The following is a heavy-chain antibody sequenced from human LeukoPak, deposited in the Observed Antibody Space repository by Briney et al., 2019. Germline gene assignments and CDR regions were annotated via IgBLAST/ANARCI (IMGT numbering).Heavy chain of an antibody. V-gene: IGHV3-48*01. J-gene: IGHJ4*02. Sequence: GGSLRLSCAASGFTFSSYSMNWVRQAPGKGLEWVSYISSSSSTIYYADSVKGRFTISRDNSKNTLYLQMNSLRAEDTAVCYCAKSWVIAAAQLYWGQGTLVTVSS. CDR3: AKSWVIAAAQLY. CDR2: ISSSSSTI. CDR1: GFTFSSYS. D-gene: IGHD6-13*01.